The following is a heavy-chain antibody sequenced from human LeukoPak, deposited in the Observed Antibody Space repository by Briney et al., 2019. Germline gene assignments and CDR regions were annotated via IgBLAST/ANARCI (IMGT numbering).Heavy chain of an antibody. Sequence: TGGSLRLSCAASGFTFNSYGMSWVRQAPGKGLEWVSAIVGSGGSTIYADSVKGRFTISRDNSKNTLYLQMNSLRAEDTAVYYCARALAAAGTACCAFDIWGQGTMVTVSS. CDR2: IVGSGGST. D-gene: IGHD6-13*01. V-gene: IGHV3-23*01. CDR3: ARALAAAGTACCAFDI. CDR1: GFTFNSYG. J-gene: IGHJ3*02.